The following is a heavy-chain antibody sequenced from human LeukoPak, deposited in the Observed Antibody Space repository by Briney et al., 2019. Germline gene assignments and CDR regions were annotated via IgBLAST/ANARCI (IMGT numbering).Heavy chain of an antibody. CDR1: GYTFTSYD. Sequence: ASVKVSCKASGYTFTSYDINWVRQAPGQGLEWMGWINTNTGNPTYAQGFTGRFVFSLDTSVSTAYLQISSLKAEDTAVYYCARGRTYYDILTGYSESFDYWGQGTLATVSS. V-gene: IGHV7-4-1*02. CDR2: INTNTGNP. CDR3: ARGRTYYDILTGYSESFDY. D-gene: IGHD3-9*01. J-gene: IGHJ4*02.